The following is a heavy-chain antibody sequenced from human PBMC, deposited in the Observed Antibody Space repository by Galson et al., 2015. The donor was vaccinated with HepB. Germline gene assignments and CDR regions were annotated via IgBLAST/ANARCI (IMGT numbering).Heavy chain of an antibody. CDR2: ISYDGSNK. J-gene: IGHJ4*02. CDR1: GFTFSSYG. Sequence: SLRLSCAASGFTFSSYGMHWVRQAPGKGLEWVAVISYDGSNKYYADSVKGRFTISRDNSKNTLYLQMNSLRAEDTAVYYCAKGTRMVATSPFDYWGQGTLVTVSS. D-gene: IGHD5-12*01. V-gene: IGHV3-30*18. CDR3: AKGTRMVATSPFDY.